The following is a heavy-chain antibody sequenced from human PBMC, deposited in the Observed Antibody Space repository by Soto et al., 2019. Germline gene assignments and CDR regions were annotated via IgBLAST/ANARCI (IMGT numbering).Heavy chain of an antibody. V-gene: IGHV3-20*04. Sequence: GGSLRLSCAASGFTFGDYAMRWVRQAPGKGLEWVSGINWNGGSTGYADSVKGRFTISRDNAKNSLYLQMNSLRAEDTALYYCARDTYIYCSSTSCYAFDIWGQGTMVTVSS. CDR2: INWNGGST. CDR1: GFTFGDYA. J-gene: IGHJ3*02. D-gene: IGHD2-2*01. CDR3: ARDTYIYCSSTSCYAFDI.